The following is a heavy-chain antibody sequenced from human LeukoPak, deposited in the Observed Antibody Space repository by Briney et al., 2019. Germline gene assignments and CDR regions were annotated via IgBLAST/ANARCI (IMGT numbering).Heavy chain of an antibody. V-gene: IGHV4-39*01. CDR2: IYYSGST. CDR1: GGSISGSSYY. J-gene: IGHJ4*02. CDR3: ARATDSGDY. Sequence: SETLSLTCTVSGGSISGSSYYWGWIRQPPGKGLEWIGSIYYSGSTYYNPSLKSRVTISVDTSKNQFSLKLSSVTAADTAVYYCARATDSGDYWGQGTLVTVSS. D-gene: IGHD1-26*01.